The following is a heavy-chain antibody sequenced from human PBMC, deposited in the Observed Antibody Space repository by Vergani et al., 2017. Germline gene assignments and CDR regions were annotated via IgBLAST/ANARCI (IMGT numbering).Heavy chain of an antibody. CDR2: IKQDGSEK. J-gene: IGHJ5*02. CDR3: ARERGRRTPGLNWFDP. Sequence: EVQLVESGGGLVQPGGSLRLSCAASGFTFSSYWMSWVRPAPGKGLEWVANIKQDGSEKYYVDSVKGRFTISRDNAKNSLYLQMNSLRAEDTAVYYCARERGRRTPGLNWFDPWGQGTLVTVSS. D-gene: IGHD3-10*01. CDR1: GFTFSSYW. V-gene: IGHV3-7*01.